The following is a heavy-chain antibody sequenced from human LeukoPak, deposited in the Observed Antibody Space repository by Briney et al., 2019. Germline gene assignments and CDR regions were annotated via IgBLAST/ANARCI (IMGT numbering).Heavy chain of an antibody. J-gene: IGHJ4*02. Sequence: GGSLRLSCVVSDFTLSSHGMHWVRQAPGEGPEWVSSISGSGGEVRYADSVKGRFTISRDNSQNTFYLRMNSLRVEDTAIYYCSKDLTTRSIGYFDYWGQGTLVTVSS. D-gene: IGHD1-1*01. CDR1: DFTLSSHG. V-gene: IGHV3-23*01. CDR2: ISGSGGEV. CDR3: SKDLTTRSIGYFDY.